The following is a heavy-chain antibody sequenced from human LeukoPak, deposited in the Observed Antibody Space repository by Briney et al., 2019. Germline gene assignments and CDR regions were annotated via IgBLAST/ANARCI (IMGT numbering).Heavy chain of an antibody. Sequence: SETLSLTCTVSGGSISSYYWGWIRQPPGKGLEWIGYIYYSGSTNYNPSLKSRVTISVDTSKNQFSLKLSSVTAADTAVYYCASFEYSSPYYFDYWGQGTLVTVSS. V-gene: IGHV4-59*01. D-gene: IGHD6-6*01. CDR3: ASFEYSSPYYFDY. CDR1: GGSISSYY. J-gene: IGHJ4*02. CDR2: IYYSGST.